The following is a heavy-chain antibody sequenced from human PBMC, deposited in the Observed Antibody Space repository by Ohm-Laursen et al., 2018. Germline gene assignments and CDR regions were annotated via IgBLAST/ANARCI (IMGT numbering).Heavy chain of an antibody. J-gene: IGHJ4*02. D-gene: IGHD6-19*01. Sequence: SETLSLTCIVSGGSISSYYWSWIRQPPGKGLEWIGYIYYSGSTNYNPSLKSRVTISVDTSKNQFSLKLSSVTAADTAVYYCARDLSTSGWTDYWGQGTLVTVSS. CDR3: ARDLSTSGWTDY. V-gene: IGHV4-59*01. CDR2: IYYSGST. CDR1: GGSISSYY.